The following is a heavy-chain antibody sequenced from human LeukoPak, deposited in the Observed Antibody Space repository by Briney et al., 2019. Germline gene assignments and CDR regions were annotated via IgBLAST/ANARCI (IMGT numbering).Heavy chain of an antibody. J-gene: IGHJ4*02. D-gene: IGHD4-17*01. CDR2: ISGSGGST. Sequence: GGSLRLSCAASGFTFTTYWMSWVRQAPGKGLEWVSAISGSGGSTYYADSVKGRFTISRDNSKNTLNLQMNSLRAEDTAVYYCAKFFLTTVTTLGYWGQGTLVTVSS. V-gene: IGHV3-23*01. CDR3: AKFFLTTVTTLGY. CDR1: GFTFTTYW.